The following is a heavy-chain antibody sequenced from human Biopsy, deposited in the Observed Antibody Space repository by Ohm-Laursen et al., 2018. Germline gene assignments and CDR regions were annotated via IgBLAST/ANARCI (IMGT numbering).Heavy chain of an antibody. D-gene: IGHD2-2*01. CDR3: ARFIVPSLHCSNGVCPIRWFDP. CDR1: GGSIKSYH. Sequence: SETLSLTCTVSGGSIKSYHWSWIRQPPGKGLEWIGEVHHDGRANYNPSLKSRVTISGDMSKKQFSLKLSGVTAADTAVYYCARFIVPSLHCSNGVCPIRWFDPWGQGTLVTVFS. V-gene: IGHV4-34*01. J-gene: IGHJ5*02. CDR2: VHHDGRA.